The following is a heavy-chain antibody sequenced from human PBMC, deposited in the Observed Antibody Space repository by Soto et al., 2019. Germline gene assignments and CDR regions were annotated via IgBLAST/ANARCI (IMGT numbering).Heavy chain of an antibody. J-gene: IGHJ4*02. V-gene: IGHV4-4*02. CDR3: ARDPYYYGSGGFDY. Sequence: QVQLQESGPGLVKPSGTLSLTCAVSGGSISSSNWWSWVRQPPGKGLEWIGEIYHSQSTHYNPSLKSRVTVSVHKSKNQFSLKLGFVTAADTAVYYCARDPYYYGSGGFDYWGQGTLVTVSS. D-gene: IGHD3-10*01. CDR1: GGSISSSNW. CDR2: IYHSQST.